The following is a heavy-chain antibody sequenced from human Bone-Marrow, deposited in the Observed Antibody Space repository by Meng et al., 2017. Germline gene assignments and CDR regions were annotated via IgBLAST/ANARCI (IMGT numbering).Heavy chain of an antibody. CDR1: GGSSSSSNW. J-gene: IGHJ5*02. D-gene: IGHD4-17*01. Sequence: VRSQVSGRGLGNPSGTLSLTCAFPGGSSSSSNWWSWVRQPPVKGLEWIGEIYHSGSTNYNPSLKSRVTISVDKSKNQFSLKLSSVTAADTAVYYCARRVSGSGLTTDWFDPWGQGTLVTVSS. V-gene: IGHV4-4*02. CDR3: ARRVSGSGLTTDWFDP. CDR2: IYHSGST.